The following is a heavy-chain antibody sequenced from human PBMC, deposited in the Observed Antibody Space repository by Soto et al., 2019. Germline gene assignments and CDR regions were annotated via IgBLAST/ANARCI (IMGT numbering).Heavy chain of an antibody. D-gene: IGHD2-2*01. V-gene: IGHV3-7*02. CDR1: GFTLSSSW. CDR3: ARGPDIVVVPAAIDY. J-gene: IGHJ4*02. Sequence: PGGSLRLSCVASGFTLSSSWMNWVRQAPGKGLEWVANIKQDGSEKYYVDSVKGRFTISRDNARNSLYLQMNSLRAEDTAVYYCARGPDIVVVPAAIDYWGQGTLVTVS. CDR2: IKQDGSEK.